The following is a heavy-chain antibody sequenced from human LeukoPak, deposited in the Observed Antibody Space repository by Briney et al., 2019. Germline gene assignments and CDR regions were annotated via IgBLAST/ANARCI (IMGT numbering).Heavy chain of an antibody. J-gene: IGHJ4*02. CDR2: IRYDGS. CDR3: AKKGSGWDY. V-gene: IGHV3-30*02. Sequence: GGSLRLSCAASGFIFTNYWMSWVRQAPGKGLEWVAFIRYDGSADSVKGRFTISRDNSKNTLYLQMNSLRAEDTAVYYCAKKGSGWDYWGQGTLVTVSS. CDR1: GFIFTNYW. D-gene: IGHD6-19*01.